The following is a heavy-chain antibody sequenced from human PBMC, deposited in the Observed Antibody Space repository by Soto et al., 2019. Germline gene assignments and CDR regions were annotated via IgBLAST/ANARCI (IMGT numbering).Heavy chain of an antibody. J-gene: IGHJ5*02. Sequence: ASVKVSCKASGYTFTGYYMHWVRQAPGQGLEWMGWINPNSGGTNYAQKFQGWVTMTRDTSISTAYMELSRLRSDDTAVYYCARDRRLITYDLWSGPTYNWFDPWGQGTLVTV. CDR1: GYTFTGYY. CDR3: ARDRRLITYDLWSGPTYNWFDP. V-gene: IGHV1-2*04. D-gene: IGHD3-3*01. CDR2: INPNSGGT.